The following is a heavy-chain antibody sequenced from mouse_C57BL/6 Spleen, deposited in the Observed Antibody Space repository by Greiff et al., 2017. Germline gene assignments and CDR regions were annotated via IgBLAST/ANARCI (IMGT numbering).Heavy chain of an antibody. J-gene: IGHJ2*01. V-gene: IGHV2-2*01. CDR2: IWSGGST. D-gene: IGHD1-1*01. CDR3: ARGGDYYGSSYFDY. CDR1: GFSLTSYG. Sequence: QVQLKESGPGLVQPSQSLSITCTVSGFSLTSYGVHWVRQSPGKGLEWLGVIWSGGSTDYNAAFISRLSISKDNSKSQVFFKMNSLQADDTAIYYCARGGDYYGSSYFDYWGQGTTLTVSS.